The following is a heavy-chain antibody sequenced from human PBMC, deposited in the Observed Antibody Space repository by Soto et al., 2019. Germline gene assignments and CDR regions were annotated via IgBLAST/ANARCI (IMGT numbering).Heavy chain of an antibody. D-gene: IGHD6-13*01. J-gene: IGHJ6*02. Sequence: ASVKVSCKASGGTFSSYAISWVRQAPGQGLEWMGGIIPIFGTANYAQKFQGRVTITADKSTSTAYTELSSLRSEDTAVYYCARGRGSSWPYYYYYGMDVWGQGTTVTVSS. V-gene: IGHV1-69*06. CDR2: IIPIFGTA. CDR1: GGTFSSYA. CDR3: ARGRGSSWPYYYYYGMDV.